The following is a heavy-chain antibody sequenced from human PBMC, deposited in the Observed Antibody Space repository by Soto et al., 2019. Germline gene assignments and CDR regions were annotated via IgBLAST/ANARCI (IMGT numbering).Heavy chain of an antibody. Sequence: ASLKVSCKASGYTFTDYYMHWVRQAPGQGLEWMGWINPNSGGTNYAQKFQGRVTMTRDTSISTAYMELSRLRSDDTAVYYCARKLELRGSYYYYYDMDVWAKGPRSPSP. CDR2: INPNSGGT. CDR3: ARKLELRGSYYYYYDMDV. V-gene: IGHV1-2*02. CDR1: GYTFTDYY. J-gene: IGHJ6*02. D-gene: IGHD1-7*01.